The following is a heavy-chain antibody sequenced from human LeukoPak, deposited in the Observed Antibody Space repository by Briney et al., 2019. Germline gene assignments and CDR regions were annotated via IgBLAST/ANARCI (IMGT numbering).Heavy chain of an antibody. J-gene: IGHJ5*02. CDR2: ISAYKGNT. Sequence: GASVKVSCKASGYTFTSYGISWVRQAPGQGLEWMGWISAYKGNTNYAQKLQGRVTMTTDTSTSTAYMELRSLRSDDTAVYYCARVKRSIAAAGTPCWFDPWGQGTLVTVSS. D-gene: IGHD6-13*01. V-gene: IGHV1-18*04. CDR3: ARVKRSIAAAGTPCWFDP. CDR1: GYTFTSYG.